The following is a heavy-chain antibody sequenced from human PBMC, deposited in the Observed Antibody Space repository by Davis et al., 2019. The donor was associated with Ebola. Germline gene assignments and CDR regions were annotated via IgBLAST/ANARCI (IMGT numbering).Heavy chain of an antibody. V-gene: IGHV3-7*03. J-gene: IGHJ3*02. CDR2: IKQDGSGK. CDR3: AKVRTVTTLRDAFDI. D-gene: IGHD4-17*01. CDR1: GFTFSSYW. Sequence: PGGSLRLSCAASGFTFSSYWMSWVRQAPGKGLEWVANIKQDGSGKYYVDSVKGRFTISRDNAKNSLYLQMNSLRAEDTALYYCAKVRTVTTLRDAFDIWGQGTMVTVSS.